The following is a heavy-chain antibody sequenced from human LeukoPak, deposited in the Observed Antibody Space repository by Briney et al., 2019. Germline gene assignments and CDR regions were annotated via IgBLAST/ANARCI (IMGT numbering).Heavy chain of an antibody. D-gene: IGHD3-3*01. CDR2: INPNSGGT. J-gene: IGHJ5*02. Sequence: GASVKVSCKASGYTFTGYYMHWVRQAPGQGLEWMGWINPNSGGTNYAQKFQGRVTMTRDTSISTAYMELSRLRSDDTAVYYCARVRPTTGYDFWSGYFDPWGQGTLVTVSS. CDR1: GYTFTGYY. V-gene: IGHV1-2*02. CDR3: ARVRPTTGYDFWSGYFDP.